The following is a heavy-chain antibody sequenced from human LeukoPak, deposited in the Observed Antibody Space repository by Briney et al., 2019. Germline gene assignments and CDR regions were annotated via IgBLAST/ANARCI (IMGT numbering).Heavy chain of an antibody. D-gene: IGHD4-17*01. CDR2: IYYSGTT. J-gene: IGHJ4*02. CDR3: ARSGTVTTWNY. Sequence: PSQTLSLTCTVSGGSISSGGYYWSWIRQHPGKGLEWIGCIYYSGTTYYHPSLTSRVAISVDTSKNQFSLKLSSVTATDTAVYYCARSGTVTTWNYWGQGTLVTVSS. CDR1: GGSISSGGYY. V-gene: IGHV4-31*03.